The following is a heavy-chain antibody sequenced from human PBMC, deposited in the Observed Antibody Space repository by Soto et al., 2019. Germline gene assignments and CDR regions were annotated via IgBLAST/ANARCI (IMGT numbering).Heavy chain of an antibody. Sequence: SETLSLTCAVSGYSISSGYYLGWILQPPGKGLEWIGSIYHSGSTYYNPSLKSRVTISVDTSKNQFPLKLSSVTAADTAVYYCARHLAWGGWPFDPWGQGTLVTVSS. D-gene: IGHD3-16*01. CDR2: IYHSGST. CDR3: ARHLAWGGWPFDP. V-gene: IGHV4-38-2*01. J-gene: IGHJ5*02. CDR1: GYSISSGYY.